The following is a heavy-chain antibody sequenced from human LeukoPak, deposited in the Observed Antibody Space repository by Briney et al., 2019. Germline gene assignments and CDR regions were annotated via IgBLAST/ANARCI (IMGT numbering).Heavy chain of an antibody. J-gene: IGHJ4*01. CDR1: GGSVSSGIYF. CDR3: ARGGLSSGWNY. D-gene: IGHD6-19*01. Sequence: KSSETLSLTCTVSGGSVSSGIYFWSWIRQPPGKGLEWIGFIYYSGNTKYNPSLESRATISVDTSKNQFSLKLTSLTTADTAVYYCARGGLSSGWNYWGRGALVTVSS. CDR2: IYYSGNT. V-gene: IGHV4-61*01.